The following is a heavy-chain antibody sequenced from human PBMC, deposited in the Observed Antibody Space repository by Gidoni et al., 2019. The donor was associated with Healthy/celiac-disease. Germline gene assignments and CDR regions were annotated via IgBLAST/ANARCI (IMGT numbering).Heavy chain of an antibody. D-gene: IGHD4-17*01. CDR1: GFTFSDYY. Sequence: QVQLVESGGGLVKPGGSLRLSCAASGFTFSDYYMSWIRQAPGKGLEWVSYISSSSSYTNYADSVKGRFTISRDNAKNSLYLQMNSLRAEDTAVYYCARDNRVDGDYVRYFDYWGQGTLVTVSS. CDR2: ISSSSSYT. CDR3: ARDNRVDGDYVRYFDY. J-gene: IGHJ4*02. V-gene: IGHV3-11*05.